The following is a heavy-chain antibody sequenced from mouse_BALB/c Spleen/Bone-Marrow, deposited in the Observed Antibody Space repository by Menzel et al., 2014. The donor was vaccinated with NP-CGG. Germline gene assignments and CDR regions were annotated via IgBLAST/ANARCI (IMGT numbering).Heavy chain of an antibody. CDR1: GYALTDYL. Sequence: VMLVESGAELVRPGTSVKVSCKASGYALTDYLMEWLKQRPGQGLEWIGVINPGSGSTNYNEKFKDKATLTVDKSSSTAYMQLGSLTSDDSAVYFCARYDGYFDYWGQGTILTVSS. CDR2: INPGSGST. J-gene: IGHJ2*01. D-gene: IGHD2-3*01. V-gene: IGHV1-54*03. CDR3: ARYDGYFDY.